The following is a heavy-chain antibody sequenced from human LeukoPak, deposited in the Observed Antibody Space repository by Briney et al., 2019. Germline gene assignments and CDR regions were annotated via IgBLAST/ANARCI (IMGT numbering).Heavy chain of an antibody. CDR2: ICSSINHI. J-gene: IGHJ4*02. Sequence: KPGGPLTLSCALSVLTYRRYSMIWLRQAPGKGVEWVSSICSSINHIQHADSVKGRFTIPRDNAKNSLYLQMNSLRAEETAVYYCARDRAFSTSWDFDYWGQGTLVTVSS. D-gene: IGHD2-2*01. CDR3: ARDRAFSTSWDFDY. CDR1: VLTYRRYS. V-gene: IGHV3-21*01.